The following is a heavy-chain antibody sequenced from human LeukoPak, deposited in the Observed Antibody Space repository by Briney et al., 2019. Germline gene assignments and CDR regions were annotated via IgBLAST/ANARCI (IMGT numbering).Heavy chain of an antibody. CDR2: ISYDGTNK. J-gene: IGHJ4*02. Sequence: GGSLRLSCAASGFTFINYGMHWVRQAPGKGLEWVAVISYDGTNKYYADSVKGRFTISRDNSKNTLYLQMNSLKTDDTAVYYCANYGDYQYFDYLGQGTLVTVSS. CDR3: ANYGDYQYFDY. D-gene: IGHD4-17*01. V-gene: IGHV3-30*18. CDR1: GFTFINYG.